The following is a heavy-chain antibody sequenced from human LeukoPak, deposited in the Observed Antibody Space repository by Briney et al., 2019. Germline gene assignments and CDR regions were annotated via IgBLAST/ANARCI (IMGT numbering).Heavy chain of an antibody. CDR3: ARANYFDY. V-gene: IGHV4-59*01. CDR1: GGSISSYY. J-gene: IGHJ4*02. Sequence: SETLSLTCTVSGGSISSYYWSWFRQPPGKGLEWIGSIYYSGSTNYNPSLKSRVTISVDTSKNRFSLQLSSVTAADTAVYYCARANYFDYWGQGTLVTVSS. CDR2: IYYSGST.